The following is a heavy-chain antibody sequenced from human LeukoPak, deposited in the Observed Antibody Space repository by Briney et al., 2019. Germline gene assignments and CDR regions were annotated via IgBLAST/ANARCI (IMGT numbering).Heavy chain of an antibody. V-gene: IGHV3-48*03. CDR2: ISSSGSTI. CDR3: AGDGWHGLFTY. D-gene: IGHD5-24*01. CDR1: GFTFSSYE. J-gene: IGHJ4*02. Sequence: GGSLRLSCAASGFTFSSYEMNWVRQAPGKGLEWVSYISSSGSTIYYADSVKGRFTISRDNAKSSLYLQMNSLRAEDTAVYYCAGDGWHGLFTYWGQGTLVTVSS.